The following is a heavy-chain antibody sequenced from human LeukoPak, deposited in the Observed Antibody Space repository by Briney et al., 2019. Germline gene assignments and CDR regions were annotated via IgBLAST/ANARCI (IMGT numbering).Heavy chain of an antibody. V-gene: IGHV3-23*01. CDR1: GFIFSSDA. J-gene: IGHJ4*02. D-gene: IGHD3-22*01. Sequence: QSGGSLRLSCAAFGFIFSSDAMSWVRQAPGKGLEWVSAISGSGGSTYYADSVKGRFTISRDNSKNTLYLQMNSLRAEDTAVYYCAKEIGYYYDSSGHGDYCGQGTLVTVSS. CDR2: ISGSGGST. CDR3: AKEIGYYYDSSGHGDY.